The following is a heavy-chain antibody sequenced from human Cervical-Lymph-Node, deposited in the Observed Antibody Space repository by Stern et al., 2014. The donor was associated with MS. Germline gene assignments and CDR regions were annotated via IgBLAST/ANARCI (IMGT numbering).Heavy chain of an antibody. CDR1: GDSISSYSHY. D-gene: IGHD2-8*02. CDR3: AKHACTGAACPFDL. J-gene: IGHJ4*02. V-gene: IGHV4-39*01. Sequence: QVQLVQSGPGLVKPSETLSLTCAVSGDSISSYSHYWAWIRQPPGKGLEWIGIFYYRGPTSYTPSLKSPVTIPVDPSKNPFPLGLNSVTAADTAVYYCAKHACTGAACPFDLWGQGTLVTVSS. CDR2: FYYRGPT.